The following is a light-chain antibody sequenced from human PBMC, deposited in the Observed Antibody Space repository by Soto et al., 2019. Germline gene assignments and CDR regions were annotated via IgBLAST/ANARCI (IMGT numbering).Light chain of an antibody. CDR3: QQYSSNSALT. Sequence: DLQMTQSPSTLSASVGDRVTITCRASQSISSWLAWYQQKPGKAPKLLIYEASSLESGVPSRFSGSGSGTEFTLIINSLQPDDFATYYCQQYSSNSALTFGGGTKVEIK. CDR1: QSISSW. J-gene: IGKJ4*01. V-gene: IGKV1-5*03. CDR2: EAS.